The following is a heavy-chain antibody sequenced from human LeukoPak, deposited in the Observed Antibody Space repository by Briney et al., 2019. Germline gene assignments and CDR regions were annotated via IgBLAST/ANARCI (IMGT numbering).Heavy chain of an antibody. CDR1: GFIFSTYA. CDR2: VSNSGVGT. J-gene: IGHJ5*02. D-gene: IGHD1-1*01. V-gene: IGHV3-23*01. Sequence: PGGSLRLSCAASGFIFSTYAMNWVRQAPGKGLEWISGVSNSGVGTNYAASVKGRFTISRDNSKNVLYLQMNGLRAEDTAVYYCAKDWNPSPNWFGPWGQGTLVIVSS. CDR3: AKDWNPSPNWFGP.